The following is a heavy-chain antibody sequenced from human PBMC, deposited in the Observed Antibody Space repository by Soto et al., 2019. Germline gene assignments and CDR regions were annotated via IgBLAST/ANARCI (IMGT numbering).Heavy chain of an antibody. J-gene: IGHJ4*02. CDR2: IKGDEITT. Sequence: EVQLVESGENLVQPGGSLRLSCAASGFTFSSYWIHWVRQAPGKGLVWVSRIKGDEITTNYADSVKGRFTISRDNAKNTVFLPMPTPRAEDTALYYCARGLYGAYGQDFWGQGILVTVSS. CDR1: GFTFSSYW. CDR3: ARGLYGAYGQDF. D-gene: IGHD4-17*01. V-gene: IGHV3-74*01.